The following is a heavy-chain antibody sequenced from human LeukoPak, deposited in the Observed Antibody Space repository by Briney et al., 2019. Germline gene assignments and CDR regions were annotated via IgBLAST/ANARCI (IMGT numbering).Heavy chain of an antibody. D-gene: IGHD6-13*01. V-gene: IGHV1-8*01. CDR2: MNPNSGNT. CDR1: GYTFTSYD. J-gene: IGHJ4*02. Sequence: ASVKVSCKASGYTFTSYDINWVRQATGQGLEWMGWMNPNSGNTGYAQKFQGRVTMTRNTSISTAYMELRSLRSDDTAVYYCARYSISPSTQLFDYWGQGTLVTVSS. CDR3: ARYSISPSTQLFDY.